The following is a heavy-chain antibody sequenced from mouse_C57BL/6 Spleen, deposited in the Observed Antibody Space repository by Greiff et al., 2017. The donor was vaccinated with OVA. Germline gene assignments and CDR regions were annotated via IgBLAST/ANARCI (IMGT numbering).Heavy chain of an antibody. CDR3: ARYYYGSSYWYVDV. Sequence: VQLQQSGAELVRPGSSVKLSCKASGYTFTSYWMDWVKQRPGQGLEWIGNIYPSDSETNYNQKFKDKATLTVDKSSSTAYLQLSSLTSVDSSVYYCARYYYGSSYWYVDVWGTGTTVTVSS. J-gene: IGHJ1*03. D-gene: IGHD1-1*01. CDR2: IYPSDSET. CDR1: GYTFTSYW. V-gene: IGHV1-61*01.